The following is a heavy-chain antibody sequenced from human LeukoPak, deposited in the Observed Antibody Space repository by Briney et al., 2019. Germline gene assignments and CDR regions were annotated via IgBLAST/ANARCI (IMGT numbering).Heavy chain of an antibody. CDR2: ISSSSSYI. CDR3: ARVVVAADAYYYYYMDV. D-gene: IGHD2-15*01. Sequence: GGSLRLSCAASGFTFSSYSMNWVRQAPGKGLEWVSSISSSSSYIYYADSVKGRFTISRDNAKNSLYLQMNSLRAEDTAVYYCARVVVAADAYYYYYMDVWGKGTTVTVS. CDR1: GFTFSSYS. V-gene: IGHV3-21*01. J-gene: IGHJ6*03.